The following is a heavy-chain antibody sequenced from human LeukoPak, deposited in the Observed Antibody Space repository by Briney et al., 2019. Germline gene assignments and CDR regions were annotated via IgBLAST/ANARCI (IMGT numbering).Heavy chain of an antibody. CDR2: ISYDGSNK. V-gene: IGHV3-30-3*01. D-gene: IGHD4-11*01. Sequence: GRSLRLSCAASGFTFSSYAMHWVRQAPGKGLEWVAVISYDGSNKYYADSVKGRFTISRDNSKNTLYLQMNSLRAEDTAVYYCARDWGYSNYGLWGQGTLVTVSS. CDR1: GFTFSSYA. CDR3: ARDWGYSNYGL. J-gene: IGHJ4*02.